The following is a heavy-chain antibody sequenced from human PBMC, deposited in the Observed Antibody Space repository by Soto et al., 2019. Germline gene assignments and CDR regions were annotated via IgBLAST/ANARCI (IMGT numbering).Heavy chain of an antibody. D-gene: IGHD3-10*01. J-gene: IGHJ3*02. CDR2: ISVSGGST. Sequence: LRLSCAASGFAFSSYAMSWVRQAPGKGLEWVSSISVSGGSTYYADSVKGRFTISRDNSRNTLYLQMNSLRAEDTAVYYCAKGGYYGSGTYRPFDIWGQGTMVTVPS. V-gene: IGHV3-23*01. CDR3: AKGGYYGSGTYRPFDI. CDR1: GFAFSSYA.